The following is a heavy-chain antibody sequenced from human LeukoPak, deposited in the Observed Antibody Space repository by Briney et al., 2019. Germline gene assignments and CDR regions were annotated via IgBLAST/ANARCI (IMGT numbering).Heavy chain of an antibody. CDR3: ARSSLPFLEWGNWFDP. CDR2: IYYSGST. J-gene: IGHJ5*02. V-gene: IGHV4-59*01. CDR1: GGSISSYY. D-gene: IGHD3-3*01. Sequence: PSETLSLTCTVSGGSISSYYWSWIRQPPGKGLEWIGYIYYSGSTNYNPSLKSRVTISVDTSKNQFSLKLSSVTAADTAVYYCARSSLPFLEWGNWFDPWAREPWSPSPQ.